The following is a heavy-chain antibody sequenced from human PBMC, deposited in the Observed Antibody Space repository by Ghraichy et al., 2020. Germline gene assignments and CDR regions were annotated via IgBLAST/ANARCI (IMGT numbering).Heavy chain of an antibody. CDR1: GGTFSSYA. J-gene: IGHJ5*02. Sequence: SVKVSCKASGGTFSSYAISWVRQAPGQGLEWMGGIIPMLGTANYAQKFQGRVTITADESTSTAYMELSSLRSEDTAVYYCARVGGRFGELLPGRYWFDPWGQGTLVTVSS. CDR3: ARVGGRFGELLPGRYWFDP. CDR2: IIPMLGTA. V-gene: IGHV1-69*13. D-gene: IGHD3-10*01.